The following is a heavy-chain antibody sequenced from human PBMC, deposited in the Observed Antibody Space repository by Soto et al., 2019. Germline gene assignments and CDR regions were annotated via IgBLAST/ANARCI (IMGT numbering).Heavy chain of an antibody. CDR3: ATSYYDFWSGYFSSSGFSYWFDP. Sequence: ASVKVSCKVSGYTLTELSMHWVRQAPGKGLEWMGGFDPEDGETIYAQKFQGRVTMTEDTSTDTAYMELSSLRSEDTAVYYCATSYYDFWSGYFSSSGFSYWFDPWGQGTLVTV. J-gene: IGHJ5*02. V-gene: IGHV1-24*01. D-gene: IGHD3-3*01. CDR1: GYTLTELS. CDR2: FDPEDGET.